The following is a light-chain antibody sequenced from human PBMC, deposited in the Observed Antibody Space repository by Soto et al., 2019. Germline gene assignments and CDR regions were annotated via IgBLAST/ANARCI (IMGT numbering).Light chain of an antibody. CDR1: QSVDSKY. J-gene: IGKJ5*01. CDR2: GAS. CDR3: QQYGKLPIT. Sequence: EIGLTKSPGTLSLSPGERATLSCRASQSVDSKYLAWYQQKPGQAPRLLIYGASTRAAGIPDRFSSSGSGTDFTLTISSLEPEDFAVYYCQQYGKLPITFGQGTRLEIK. V-gene: IGKV3-20*01.